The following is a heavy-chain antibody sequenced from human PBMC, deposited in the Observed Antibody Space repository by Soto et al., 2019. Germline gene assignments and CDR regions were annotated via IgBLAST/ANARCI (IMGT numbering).Heavy chain of an antibody. V-gene: IGHV4-34*01. D-gene: IGHD3-3*01. CDR1: GGSFSGYY. Sequence: PEETLSLTCAVYGGSFSGYYWSWIRQPPGKGLEWIGEINHSGSTNYNPSLKSRVTISVDTSKNQFSLKLSSVTAADTAVYYCARDWSNYDFWSGYFRADYWGQGTLVTVSS. J-gene: IGHJ4*02. CDR2: INHSGST. CDR3: ARDWSNYDFWSGYFRADY.